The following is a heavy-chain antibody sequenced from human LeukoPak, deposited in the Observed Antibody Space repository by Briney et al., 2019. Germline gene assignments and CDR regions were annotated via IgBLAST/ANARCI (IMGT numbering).Heavy chain of an antibody. CDR3: AKPLGAMATSFDY. CDR2: ISGSGGGT. D-gene: IGHD5-24*01. V-gene: IGHV3-23*01. Sequence: GGSLRLSCAASGFTFTTYAMSWVRQAPGKGLELVSTISGSGGGTYYADSVKGRFTISRDNSKNTLYLQMNSLSAEDTAVYYCAKPLGAMATSFDYWGQGTLVTVSS. CDR1: GFTFTTYA. J-gene: IGHJ4*02.